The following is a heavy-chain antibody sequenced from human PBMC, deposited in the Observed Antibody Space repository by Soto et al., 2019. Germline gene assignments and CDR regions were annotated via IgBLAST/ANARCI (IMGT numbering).Heavy chain of an antibody. CDR3: ARSSGSGSYYNIYYGMDV. CDR1: GYSFTSYW. D-gene: IGHD3-10*01. V-gene: IGHV5-51*01. CDR2: IYPGDSDT. J-gene: IGHJ6*02. Sequence: GESLKISCNGSGYSFTSYWICWVRQMPWKGLEWMGIIYPGDSDTRYSPSFQGQVTISADKSISTAYLQWSSLKASDTAMYYCARSSGSGSYYNIYYGMDVWGQGTTVTVSS.